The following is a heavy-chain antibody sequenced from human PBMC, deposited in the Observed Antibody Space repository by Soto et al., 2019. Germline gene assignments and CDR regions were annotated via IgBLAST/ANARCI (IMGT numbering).Heavy chain of an antibody. Sequence: GGSLRLSCAASGFTFSSYAMSWVRQAPGKGLEWVSAISGSGGSTYYADSVKGRFTISRDNSKNTLYLQMNSLRAEDTAVYYCAKASYSGSWPYYFDYWGQGTLVTVSS. CDR2: ISGSGGST. D-gene: IGHD1-26*01. CDR1: GFTFSSYA. V-gene: IGHV3-23*01. J-gene: IGHJ4*02. CDR3: AKASYSGSWPYYFDY.